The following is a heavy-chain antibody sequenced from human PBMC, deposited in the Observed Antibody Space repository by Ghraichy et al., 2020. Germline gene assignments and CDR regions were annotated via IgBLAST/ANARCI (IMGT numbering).Heavy chain of an antibody. Sequence: GESLNISCAASGFTFSSYAMSWVRQAPGKGLEWVSAISGSGGSTYYADSVKGRFTISRDNSKNTLYLQMNSLRAEDTAVYYCANDYYDSSGYHPPFDYWGQGTLVTVSS. D-gene: IGHD3-22*01. J-gene: IGHJ4*02. CDR1: GFTFSSYA. CDR2: ISGSGGST. V-gene: IGHV3-23*01. CDR3: ANDYYDSSGYHPPFDY.